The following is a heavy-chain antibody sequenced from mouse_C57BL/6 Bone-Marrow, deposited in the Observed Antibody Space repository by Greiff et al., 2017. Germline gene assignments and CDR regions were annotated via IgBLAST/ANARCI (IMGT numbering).Heavy chain of an antibody. J-gene: IGHJ1*03. CDR3: ARRGYYGSSYGWYFDV. D-gene: IGHD1-1*01. Sequence: VQLQQSGPELVKPGASVKMSCKASGYTFTDYNMHWVKQSHGKSLEWIGYINPNNGGTSYNQEFKGKATLTVNKSSSTAYMELRSLTSEDSAVYYCARRGYYGSSYGWYFDVWGTGTTVTVSS. V-gene: IGHV1-22*01. CDR2: INPNNGGT. CDR1: GYTFTDYN.